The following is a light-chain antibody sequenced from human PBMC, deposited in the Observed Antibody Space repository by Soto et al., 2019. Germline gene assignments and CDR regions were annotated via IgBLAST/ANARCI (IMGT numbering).Light chain of an antibody. CDR3: AAWDDSLSVVV. J-gene: IGLJ2*01. Sequence: QSVLIQPPSASGTPGQRVTISCSGSSSNIGSNYVYWYQQLPGTAPKLLIYKNNQRPPGVPDRFSGSKSGTSASLAIGGLRSEDEADYYCAAWDDSLSVVVFGGGTKVTVL. CDR1: SSNIGSNY. CDR2: KNN. V-gene: IGLV1-47*01.